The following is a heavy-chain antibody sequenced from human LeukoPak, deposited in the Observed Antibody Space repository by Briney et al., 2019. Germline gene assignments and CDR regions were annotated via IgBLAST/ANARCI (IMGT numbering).Heavy chain of an antibody. V-gene: IGHV4-38-2*02. J-gene: IGHJ4*02. CDR1: GYSISSGYY. CDR3: ARESLVRGLY. CDR2: IYHSGST. Sequence: SETLSLTCTVSGYSISSGYYWGWIRQPPGKGLEWIGSIYHSGSTYYNPSLKSRVTISVDTSKNQFSLKLSSVTAADTAVYYCARESLVRGLYWGQGTLVTVSS. D-gene: IGHD3-10*01.